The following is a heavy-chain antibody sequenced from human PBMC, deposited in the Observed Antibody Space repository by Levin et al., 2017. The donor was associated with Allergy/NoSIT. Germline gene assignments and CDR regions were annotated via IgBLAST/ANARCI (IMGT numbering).Heavy chain of an antibody. J-gene: IGHJ4*02. CDR2: IYSGGDT. D-gene: IGHD2-8*02. V-gene: IGHV3-66*02. CDR1: GFTVSSNY. CDR3: SRIPSWYWAGYFDY. Sequence: GESLKISCAASGFTVSSNYMSWVRQAPGKGLEWVSVIYSGGDTYYADSVMGRFTISRDNSKNTLYLQINSLRAEDTAVYYCSRIPSWYWAGYFDYWGQGTLVSVSS.